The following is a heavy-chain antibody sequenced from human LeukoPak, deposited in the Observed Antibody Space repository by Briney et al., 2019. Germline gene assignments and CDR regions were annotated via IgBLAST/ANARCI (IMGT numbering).Heavy chain of an antibody. CDR1: GYTFTTYY. V-gene: IGHV1-46*01. CDR3: ARGVYSGSREPGGGY. D-gene: IGHD1-26*01. J-gene: IGHJ4*02. Sequence: ASVKVSCKASGYTFTTYYMHWVRQAPGQGLEWMGIINPTGGSTSFAQKFQGRVTMTRDTSTSTVYMELSSLRSEDTAVYYCARGVYSGSREPGGGYWGQGTLLTVSS. CDR2: INPTGGST.